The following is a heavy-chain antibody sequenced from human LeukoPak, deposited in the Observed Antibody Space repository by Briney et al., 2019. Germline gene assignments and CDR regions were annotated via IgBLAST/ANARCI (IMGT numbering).Heavy chain of an antibody. CDR1: GFTFSSFA. J-gene: IGHJ6*02. D-gene: IGHD2-2*02. V-gene: IGHV3-23*01. CDR2: ISVGGGST. CDR3: AKDLGYQLLYSFYYYGMDV. Sequence: GGPLRLSCAASGFTFSSFAMSGVPQAQGRGRGWVSAISVGGGSTYYADSVKGRFTISRDNSKTTLYLQMNSLRAEDTAVYYCAKDLGYQLLYSFYYYGMDVWGQGTTVTVSS.